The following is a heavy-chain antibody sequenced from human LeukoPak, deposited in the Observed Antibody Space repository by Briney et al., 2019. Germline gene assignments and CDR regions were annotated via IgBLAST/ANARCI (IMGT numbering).Heavy chain of an antibody. CDR1: GLALSEYG. D-gene: IGHD1-1*01. CDR2: LRYNGITA. J-gene: IGHJ4*02. V-gene: IGHV3-30*02. Sequence: PGGSLRLSCVASGLALSEYGMHWVRQAPGKGPEWVSFLRYNGITAYYPDSVKGRFTTSRDDSKDTLYLQMTSLRVEDTAAYYCAQLYLNTGIAYWGRETRVTVSS. CDR3: AQLYLNTGIAY.